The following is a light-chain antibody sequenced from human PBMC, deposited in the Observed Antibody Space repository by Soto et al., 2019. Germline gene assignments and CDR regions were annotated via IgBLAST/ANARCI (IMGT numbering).Light chain of an antibody. V-gene: IGLV2-14*01. CDR1: SSDVGGYNY. J-gene: IGLJ1*01. CDR2: DVT. CDR3: TSFAGSGTYV. Sequence: QSVLTQPASVSGSPGQSIAISCTGTSSDVGGYNYVSWYQQYPGKAPKLITFDVTNRPSGVSDRFSGSKSGSTASLTISGLQADDEADYYCTSFAGSGTYVFGTGTKVTVL.